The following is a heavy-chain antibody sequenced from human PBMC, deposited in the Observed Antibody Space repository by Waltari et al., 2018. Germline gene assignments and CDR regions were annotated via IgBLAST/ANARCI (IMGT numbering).Heavy chain of an antibody. CDR3: ARPAYYYDSSGYYSY. J-gene: IGHJ4*02. D-gene: IGHD3-22*01. CDR2: ISPGDSDT. V-gene: IGHV5-51*01. Sequence: EVQLVQSGAEVKKPGESLKISCKGSGYSFTSYWIGWVRQMPGKGLEWMGIISPGDSDTRYGPSFQGKVTISADKSISTAYLQWSGLKASYTARYYCARPAYYYDSSGYYSYWGQGTLVTVSS. CDR1: GYSFTSYW.